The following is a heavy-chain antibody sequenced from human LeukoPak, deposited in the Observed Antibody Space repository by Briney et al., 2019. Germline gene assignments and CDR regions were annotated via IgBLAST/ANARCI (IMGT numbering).Heavy chain of an antibody. V-gene: IGHV1-69*13. CDR2: IIPIFGTA. CDR1: GGTFSSYA. J-gene: IGHJ2*01. Sequence: PVKVSCKASGGTFSSYAISWVRQAPGQGLEWMGGIIPIFGTANYAQKFQGRVTITADESTSTAYMELSSLRSEDTAVYYCARDRGKDSPYFDLWGRGTLVTVSS. D-gene: IGHD2-15*01. CDR3: ARDRGKDSPYFDL.